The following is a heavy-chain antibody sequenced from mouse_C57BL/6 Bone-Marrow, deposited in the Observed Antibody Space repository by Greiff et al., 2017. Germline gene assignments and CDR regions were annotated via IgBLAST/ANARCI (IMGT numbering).Heavy chain of an antibody. V-gene: IGHV1-15*01. Sequence: QVHVKQSGAELVRPGASVTLSCKASGYTFTDYEMHWVKQTPVHGLEWIGAIDPETGGTAYNQKFKGKAILTADKSSSTAYMELRSLTSEDSAVYYCTGDGYYRAWFAYWGQGTLVTVSA. J-gene: IGHJ3*01. CDR2: IDPETGGT. CDR1: GYTFTDYE. D-gene: IGHD2-3*01. CDR3: TGDGYYRAWFAY.